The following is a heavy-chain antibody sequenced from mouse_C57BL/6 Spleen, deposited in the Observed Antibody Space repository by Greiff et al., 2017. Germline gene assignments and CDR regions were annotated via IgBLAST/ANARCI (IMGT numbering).Heavy chain of an antibody. Sequence: QVQLQQPGAELVRPGSSVKLSCKASGYTFTSYWMDWVKQRPGQGLEWIGNIYPSDSETHYNQKFKDKATLTVDKSSSTAYMELRSLTSEDSAVYYCARQEGIYYGNYAWFAYWGQGTLVTVSA. CDR2: IYPSDSET. J-gene: IGHJ3*01. V-gene: IGHV1-61*01. CDR3: ARQEGIYYGNYAWFAY. CDR1: GYTFTSYW. D-gene: IGHD2-1*01.